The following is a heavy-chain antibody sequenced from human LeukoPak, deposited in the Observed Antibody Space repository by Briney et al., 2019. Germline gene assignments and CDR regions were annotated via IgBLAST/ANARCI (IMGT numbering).Heavy chain of an antibody. Sequence: SETLSLTCTVSGGSISSGSYYWSWIRQPAGKGLEWIGYIYYSGSTNYNPSLKSRVTISVDTSKNQFSLKLSSVTAADTAVYYCARDSRVGSFDIWGQGTMVTVSS. CDR1: GGSISSGSYY. CDR3: ARDSRVGSFDI. CDR2: IYYSGST. V-gene: IGHV4-61*10. D-gene: IGHD6-13*01. J-gene: IGHJ3*02.